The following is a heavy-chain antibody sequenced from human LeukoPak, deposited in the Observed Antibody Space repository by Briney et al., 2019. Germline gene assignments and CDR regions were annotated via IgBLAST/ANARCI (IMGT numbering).Heavy chain of an antibody. Sequence: KPSQTLSLTCTVSGGSISSGDYYWSWIRQPPGKGLEWIGYIYYSGSTYYNPSLKSRVTISVDTSKNQFSLKLSSVTAADTAVYYCARDRLRYAYGAFDIWGQGTMVTVSS. CDR1: GGSISSGDYY. D-gene: IGHD3-9*01. CDR3: ARDRLRYAYGAFDI. CDR2: IYYSGST. J-gene: IGHJ3*02. V-gene: IGHV4-30-4*01.